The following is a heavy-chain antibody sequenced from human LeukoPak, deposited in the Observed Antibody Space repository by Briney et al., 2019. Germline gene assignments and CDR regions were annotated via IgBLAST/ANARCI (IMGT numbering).Heavy chain of an antibody. CDR3: ARDRYYGSGRSQYYFDY. V-gene: IGHV1-2*02. D-gene: IGHD3-10*01. CDR2: INPNSGGT. CDR1: GYTFTGYY. J-gene: IGHJ4*02. Sequence: GASVKVFCKASGYTFTGYYMHWVRQAPGQGLEWMGWINPNSGGTNYAQKFQGRVTMTRDTSISTAYMELSRLRSDDTAVYYCARDRYYGSGRSQYYFDYWGQGTLVTVSS.